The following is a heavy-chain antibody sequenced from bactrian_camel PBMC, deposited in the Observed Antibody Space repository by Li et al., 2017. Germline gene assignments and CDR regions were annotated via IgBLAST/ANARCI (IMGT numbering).Heavy chain of an antibody. D-gene: IGHD1*01. CDR2: IRSGSGT. Sequence: DVQLVESGGGSVQSGGSLRLSCAASGYTYSGYYMGWFRQAPGKQREGVVCIRSGSGTYYADSVKGRFTVSRDNRKNTLYLQMNSLKEEDTAMYYCAEGCSFSATNMDIGSRYWGQGTQVTVS. CDR3: AEGCSFSATNMDIGSRY. V-gene: IGHV3S67*01. J-gene: IGHJ4*01. CDR1: GYTYSGYY.